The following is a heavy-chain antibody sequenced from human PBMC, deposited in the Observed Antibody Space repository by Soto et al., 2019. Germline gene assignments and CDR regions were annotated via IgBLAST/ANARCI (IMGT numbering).Heavy chain of an antibody. CDR1: GFTFDDYA. Sequence: EVQLVESGGGLVQPGRSLRLSCAASGFTFDDYAMHWVRQAPGKGLEWVSGISWNSGSIVYADSVKGRFTISRDNAKNSLYLQMNSLRAEDMALYYCAKDIRPAAAATYYYYGMDVWGQGTTVTVSS. CDR2: ISWNSGSI. CDR3: AKDIRPAAAATYYYYGMDV. J-gene: IGHJ6*02. V-gene: IGHV3-9*03. D-gene: IGHD6-13*01.